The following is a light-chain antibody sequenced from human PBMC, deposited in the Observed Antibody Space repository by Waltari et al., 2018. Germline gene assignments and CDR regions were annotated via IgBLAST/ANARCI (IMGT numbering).Light chain of an antibody. CDR3: HQLNSYQGT. CDR1: QGLSNY. V-gene: IGKV1-9*01. CDR2: AAS. Sequence: IQLTQSPSSLSASVGARVTITCRASQGLSNYLAWYQQKPGKAPKPLLYAASTLQSGRPSICSGSGSGTDIPLTISSLQPEDFATYYCHQLNSYQGTFGRGTKVEIK. J-gene: IGKJ1*01.